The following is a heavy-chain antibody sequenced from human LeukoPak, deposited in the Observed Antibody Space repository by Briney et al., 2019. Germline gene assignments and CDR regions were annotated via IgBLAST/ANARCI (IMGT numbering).Heavy chain of an antibody. CDR3: AGAPYCSSTSCYTNWFDP. V-gene: IGHV1-18*01. CDR1: GYTFTSYG. CDR2: ISAYNGNT. D-gene: IGHD2-2*02. Sequence: ASVKVSCKASGYTFTSYGISWVRQAPGQGLEWMGWISAYNGNTNYAQKLQGRVTMTTDTSTSTAYMELRSLRSDDTAVYYCAGAPYCSSTSCYTNWFDPWGQGTLVTVSS. J-gene: IGHJ5*02.